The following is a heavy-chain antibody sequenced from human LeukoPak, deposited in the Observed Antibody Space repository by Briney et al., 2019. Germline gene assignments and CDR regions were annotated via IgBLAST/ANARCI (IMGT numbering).Heavy chain of an antibody. CDR1: GYTFTSYG. D-gene: IGHD2-8*01. CDR3: ARDRGVYYFDY. V-gene: IGHV1-18*01. CDR2: IITYNGNT. J-gene: IGHJ4*02. Sequence: ASVTVSCKASGYTFTSYGISWVRLAPGQGLEWMGWIITYNGNTNYAQKLQGRVTMTTDTSTSTAYMELRSLRSDDTAVYYCARDRGVYYFDYWGQGTLVTVSS.